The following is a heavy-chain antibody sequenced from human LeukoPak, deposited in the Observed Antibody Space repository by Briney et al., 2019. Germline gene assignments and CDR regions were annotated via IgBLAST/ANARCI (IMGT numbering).Heavy chain of an antibody. D-gene: IGHD2/OR15-2a*01. CDR1: DDSITIYY. J-gene: IGHJ5*01. Sequence: PSETLSLTCTVSDDSITIYYWTWIRQPPGKGLEWIGSIHYSGSTYYNPSLKSRLTISIDTSKNQFSLKLSSVTAADTGVYYCARRPLSTKGFHSWGQGTLVTVSS. V-gene: IGHV4-39*01. CDR2: IHYSGST. CDR3: ARRPLSTKGFHS.